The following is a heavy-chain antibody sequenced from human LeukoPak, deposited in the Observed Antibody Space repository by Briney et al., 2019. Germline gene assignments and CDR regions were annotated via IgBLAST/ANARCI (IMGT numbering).Heavy chain of an antibody. CDR3: ARESGYSFTYP. CDR2: ISSSSTI. Sequence: GGSLRLSCAASGFTFSSYSMNWVRQAPGKGLEWVSYISSSSTIYYADSVKGRFTISRDNAKNSLYLQMNSLRAEDTAVYYCARESGYSFTYPWGQGTLVAVSS. CDR1: GFTFSSYS. J-gene: IGHJ5*02. D-gene: IGHD5-18*01. V-gene: IGHV3-48*04.